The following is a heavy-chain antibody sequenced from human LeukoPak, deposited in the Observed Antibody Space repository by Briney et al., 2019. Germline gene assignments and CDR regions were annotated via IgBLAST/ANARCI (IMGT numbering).Heavy chain of an antibody. V-gene: IGHV4-38-2*02. CDR2: IYHSGST. J-gene: IGHJ4*02. CDR3: ARDYGSGSNLDY. CDR1: GYSISSGYY. D-gene: IGHD3-10*01. Sequence: SETLSLTCTVSGYSISSGYYWGWIRQPPGKGLEWIGSIYHSGSTYYNPSLKSRVTISVDTSKNQFSLKLSSVTAADTAVYYCARDYGSGSNLDYWGQGTLVTVSS.